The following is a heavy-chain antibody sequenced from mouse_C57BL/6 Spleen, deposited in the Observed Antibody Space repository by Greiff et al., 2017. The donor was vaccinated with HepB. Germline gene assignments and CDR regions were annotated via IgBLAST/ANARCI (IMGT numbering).Heavy chain of an antibody. Sequence: EVQGVESGGGLVKPGGSLKLSCAASGFTFSSYAMSWVRQTPEKRLEWVATISDGGSYTYYPDNVKGRFTISRDNAKNNLYLQMSHLKSEDTAMYYCAREDYDDGGFAYWGQGTLVTVSA. V-gene: IGHV5-4*01. CDR3: AREDYDDGGFAY. J-gene: IGHJ3*01. CDR1: GFTFSSYA. D-gene: IGHD2-4*01. CDR2: ISDGGSYT.